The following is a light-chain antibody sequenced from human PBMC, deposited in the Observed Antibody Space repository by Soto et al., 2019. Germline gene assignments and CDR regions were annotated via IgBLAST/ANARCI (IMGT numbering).Light chain of an antibody. CDR1: QSVSSY. V-gene: IGKV3-11*01. J-gene: IGKJ3*01. CDR2: DAS. CDR3: QQRSNWPPLFT. Sequence: EIVLTQSPATLSLSPVERATLSCRASQSVSSYLAWYQQKPGQAPRLLIYDASNRATGIPARFSGSGSGTDFTHTISSIKTEDVEVYYFQQRSNWPPLFTFGPGTKVDIK.